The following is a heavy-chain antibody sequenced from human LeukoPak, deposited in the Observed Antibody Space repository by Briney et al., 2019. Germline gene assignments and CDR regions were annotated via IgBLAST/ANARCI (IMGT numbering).Heavy chain of an antibody. J-gene: IGHJ4*02. Sequence: ASVKVSCKASGYTFTSYGISWVRQAPGQGLEWMGWISAYNGNTNYAQKLQGRVTMTTDTSTSTAYMELRSLRSDDTAVYYCARDHHDYGDFDYWAREPWSPSPQ. CDR3: ARDHHDYGDFDY. CDR1: GYTFTSYG. D-gene: IGHD4-17*01. CDR2: ISAYNGNT. V-gene: IGHV1-18*04.